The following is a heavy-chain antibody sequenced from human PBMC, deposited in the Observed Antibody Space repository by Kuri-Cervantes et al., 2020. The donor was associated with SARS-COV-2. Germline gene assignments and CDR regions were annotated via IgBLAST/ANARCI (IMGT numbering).Heavy chain of an antibody. CDR2: INHSGST. J-gene: IGHJ2*01. Sequence: ESLKISCAVYDESFIGYYWSWVRQPPGKGLEWIGDINHSGSTNYNPSLKSRVTISVDTSKNQFSLKLSSVTAADTAVYYCARDRPWQGYFDLWGRGTLVTVSS. CDR1: DESFIGYY. CDR3: ARDRPWQGYFDL. V-gene: IGHV4-34*01.